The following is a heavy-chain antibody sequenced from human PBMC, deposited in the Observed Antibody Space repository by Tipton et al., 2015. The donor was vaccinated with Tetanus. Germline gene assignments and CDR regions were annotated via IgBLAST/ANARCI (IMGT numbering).Heavy chain of an antibody. Sequence: TLSLTCSVSGGSFSGYLWSWVRQPSGKGLEWIGEINHTGTTHYNPSLKSRVTISLDRSKNQFSLKLTSVTAADTAVYYCATVGLVTASVKYWGQGTLVTVSS. CDR2: INHTGTT. V-gene: IGHV4-34*09. CDR3: ATVGLVTASVKY. CDR1: GGSFSGYL. D-gene: IGHD2-21*02. J-gene: IGHJ4*01.